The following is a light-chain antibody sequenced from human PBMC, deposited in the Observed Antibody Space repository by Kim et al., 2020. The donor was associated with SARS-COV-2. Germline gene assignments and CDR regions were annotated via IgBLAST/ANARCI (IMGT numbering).Light chain of an antibody. J-gene: IGLJ2*01. CDR1: SSDVGGYNY. CDR2: EVN. Sequence: QSALTQPPSASGSPGQSVTISCTGTSSDVGGYNYVSWYQQHPGKAPKLMIYEVNNRPSGVPDRFSGSKSGNTASLTVSGLQAEDEADYYCSSYGGSNNLLFGGGTQLTVL. V-gene: IGLV2-8*01. CDR3: SSYGGSNNLL.